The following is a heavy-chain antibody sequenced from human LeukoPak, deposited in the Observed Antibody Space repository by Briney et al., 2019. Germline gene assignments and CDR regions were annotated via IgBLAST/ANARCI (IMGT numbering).Heavy chain of an antibody. D-gene: IGHD6-13*01. Sequence: GGSLRLSCVASRFTFSRYWMSWVRQAPGKGLEWVAHIKQDGSEKFYVDSVKGRFTISRDNAKNSLYMQMNSLRVEDTAVYYCARLTYSSRWFSFWGQGTLVTVSS. V-gene: IGHV3-7*04. CDR2: IKQDGSEK. J-gene: IGHJ4*02. CDR3: ARLTYSSRWFSF. CDR1: RFTFSRYW.